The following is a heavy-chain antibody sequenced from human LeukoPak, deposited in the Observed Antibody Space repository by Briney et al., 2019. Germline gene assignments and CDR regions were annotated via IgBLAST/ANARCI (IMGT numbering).Heavy chain of an antibody. V-gene: IGHV7-4-1*02. CDR3: APWATYRSDY. CDR2: INPNTGNP. D-gene: IGHD3-16*02. Sequence: GASVKVSCKASGYTFSTYGMNWVRQAPGQGLEWMGWINPNTGNPTYAQGFTGRFVFSLDTSVSTAYLQISSLEAEDTAVYYCAPWATYRSDYWGQGTLVTVSS. J-gene: IGHJ4*02. CDR1: GYTFSTYG.